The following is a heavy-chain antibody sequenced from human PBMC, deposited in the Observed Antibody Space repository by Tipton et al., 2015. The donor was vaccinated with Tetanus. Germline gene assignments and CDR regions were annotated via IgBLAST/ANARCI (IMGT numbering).Heavy chain of an antibody. J-gene: IGHJ4*02. D-gene: IGHD5-18*01. CDR1: GYTFTSYG. V-gene: IGHV1-18*01. CDR2: ISAYNGNT. Sequence: QSGAEVKKPGASVKVSCKASGYTFTSYGISWVRQAPGQGLEWMGWISAYNGNTNYAQKLQGRVTMTTDTSTSTAYMELRSLRSDDTAVYYCATSGRPEDADTAIPVVYWGQGTLVTVSS. CDR3: ATSGRPEDADTAIPVVY.